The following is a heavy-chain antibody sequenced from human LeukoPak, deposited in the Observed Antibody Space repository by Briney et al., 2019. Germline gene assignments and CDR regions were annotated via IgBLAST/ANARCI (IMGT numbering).Heavy chain of an antibody. CDR2: INPNSGGT. D-gene: IGHD3-22*01. CDR1: GYTYTGYY. V-gene: IGHV1-2*02. J-gene: IGHJ4*02. CDR3: ARFRTYYYDRSGYYGMVDY. Sequence: GASVKVSCKASGYTYTGYYMHWVRQAPGQGLEWMGWINPNSGGTNYAQKFQGRVTMTRDTSISTAYMELSRLRSDDTAAYYCARFRTYYYDRSGYYGMVDYWGQGTLVTVSS.